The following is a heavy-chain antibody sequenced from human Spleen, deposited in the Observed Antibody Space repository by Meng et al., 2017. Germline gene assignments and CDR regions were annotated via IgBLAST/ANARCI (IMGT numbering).Heavy chain of an antibody. J-gene: IGHJ4*02. V-gene: IGHV4-31*01. CDR2: IDYSGST. D-gene: IGHD6-6*01. CDR3: ARAGLDEYSSWFFFDY. Sequence: QDSGPGLVKPSQTLSLTCPVSGGSLSVDSYYWSWIRQHPGKGLEWIGYIDYSGSTHYNPSLKSLVTISVDTSKNQFSLRLSSVTAADTAVYYCARAGLDEYSSWFFFDYWGQGALVTVSS. CDR1: GGSLSVDSYY.